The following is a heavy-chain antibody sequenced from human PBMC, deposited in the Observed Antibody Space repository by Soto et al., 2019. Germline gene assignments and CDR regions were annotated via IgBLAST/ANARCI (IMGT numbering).Heavy chain of an antibody. V-gene: IGHV4-59*01. CDR2: VFNSGST. Sequence: PSATLSLACTFSGDSISTDFRCWIRQPKGKGLGWIGYVFNSGSTNSHPSLTSRVTILLDTSRNQISLRLSSVTAADTAVYYCARARSGYNIDALDIWGQGTMV. D-gene: IGHD5-12*01. CDR1: GDSISTDF. CDR3: ARARSGYNIDALDI. J-gene: IGHJ3*02.